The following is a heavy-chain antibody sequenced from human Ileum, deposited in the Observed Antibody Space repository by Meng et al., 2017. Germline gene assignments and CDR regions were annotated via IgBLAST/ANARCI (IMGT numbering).Heavy chain of an antibody. J-gene: IGHJ4*02. CDR1: GGSINSYVW. V-gene: IGHV4-4*02. CDR2: IYPGGSI. D-gene: IGHD2-15*01. Sequence: QGQLTGSGPGLVKPSGTLSLTCAVSGGSINSYVWWSWVRQAPGKGLEWIGEIYPGGSINYNPSLKSRVTISADTSKNQFSLSLDSVTAADTAVYYCVRNDYCSGGTCYPHFDYWGQGTLVTVSS. CDR3: VRNDYCSGGTCYPHFDY.